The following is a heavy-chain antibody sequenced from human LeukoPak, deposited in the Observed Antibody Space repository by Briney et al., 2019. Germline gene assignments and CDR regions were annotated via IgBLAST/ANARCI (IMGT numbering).Heavy chain of an antibody. CDR2: ITPIFGTA. CDR1: GGAFSSYD. J-gene: IGHJ4*02. V-gene: IGHV1-69*13. D-gene: IGHD4-23*01. CDR3: ARGWLAETTVVTPYNY. Sequence: SVKVSCKTSGGAFSSYDVSWLRQAPGQGLEWMGGITPIFGTANYAQKFQGRVTITAVESMSTAYMKLSSLRSEDTAVYYCARGWLAETTVVTPYNYWGQGTLVTVSS.